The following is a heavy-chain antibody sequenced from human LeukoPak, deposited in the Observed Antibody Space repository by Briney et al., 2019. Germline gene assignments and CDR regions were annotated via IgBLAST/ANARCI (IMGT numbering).Heavy chain of an antibody. V-gene: IGHV1-2*02. CDR1: GYTFTGYF. J-gene: IGHJ4*02. Sequence: GASVKVSCKASGYTFTGYFIHWVRQAPGQGLEWMGWINPNTGGTIYAQHFQGRVTMTRDTSISTVYMDLTRLTSDDTAVYYCARPSLGTGATPSNYWGQGTLATVSS. CDR2: INPNTGGT. CDR3: ARPSLGTGATPSNY. D-gene: IGHD2-8*02.